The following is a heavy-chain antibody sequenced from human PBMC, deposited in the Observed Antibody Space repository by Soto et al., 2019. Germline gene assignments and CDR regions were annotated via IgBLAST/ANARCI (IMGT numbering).Heavy chain of an antibody. Sequence: PAETLSLTCTLSVGSISSGDYYCSWIRQPPWKGLEWIGYIYYSGSTYYNPSLKSRVTISVDTSKNQFSLKLSSVTAADTAVYCCARDKKRITNHVDLGMEVWGQGTLVNVSS. D-gene: IGHD3-10*01. CDR1: VGSISSGDYY. CDR3: ARDKKRITNHVDLGMEV. CDR2: IYYSGST. J-gene: IGHJ6*01. V-gene: IGHV4-30-4*01.